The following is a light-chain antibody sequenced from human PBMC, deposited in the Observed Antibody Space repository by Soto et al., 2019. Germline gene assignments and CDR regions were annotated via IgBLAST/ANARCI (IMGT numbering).Light chain of an antibody. CDR1: QGSSSY. CDR3: LQLNSYPRT. V-gene: IGKV1-9*01. CDR2: AAS. J-gene: IGKJ1*01. Sequence: DIQLTQSPSFLSASVGDRVTITCRASQGSSSYLAWYQQKPGKAPKLLNYAASTLQSGVPSRFSGSGSGTEFTLTISRLQPEDFATYYCLQLNSYPRTFGQGTKVEIK.